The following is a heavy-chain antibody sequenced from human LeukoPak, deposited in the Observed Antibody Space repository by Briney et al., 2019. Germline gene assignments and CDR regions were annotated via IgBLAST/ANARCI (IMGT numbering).Heavy chain of an antibody. Sequence: ASVKVSCKASGYTFTSYGISWVRQAPGQGLEWMGWISAYNGNTNYAQKFQGRVTMTEDTSTDTAYMELSSLRSEDTAVYYCATATGLRRWFKAFDVWGQGTMVTVSS. D-gene: IGHD1-14*01. V-gene: IGHV1-18*01. CDR2: ISAYNGNT. CDR3: ATATGLRRWFKAFDV. J-gene: IGHJ3*01. CDR1: GYTFTSYG.